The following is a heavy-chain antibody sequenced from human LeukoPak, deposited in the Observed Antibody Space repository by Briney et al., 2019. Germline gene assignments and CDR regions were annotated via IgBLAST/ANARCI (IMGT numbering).Heavy chain of an antibody. J-gene: IGHJ3*02. Sequence: GGSLRLSCAASGFTFSSYAMSWVRQALGKGLEWVSAISGSGGSTYYADSVKGRFTISRDNSKNTLYLQMNSLRAEDTAVYYCAKDTPITIFGVVPPGAFDIWGQGTMVTVSS. CDR1: GFTFSSYA. CDR3: AKDTPITIFGVVPPGAFDI. V-gene: IGHV3-23*01. D-gene: IGHD3-3*01. CDR2: ISGSGGST.